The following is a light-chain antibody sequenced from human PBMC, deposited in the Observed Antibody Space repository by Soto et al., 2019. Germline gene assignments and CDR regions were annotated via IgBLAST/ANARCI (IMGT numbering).Light chain of an antibody. CDR1: QSISSW. CDR3: QQYNSYWT. V-gene: IGKV1-5*03. Sequence: DIQMTQSPSTLSASVGDRVTITCRASQSISSWLAWYQQKPGKAPKLLIYKAYSLESGVPSRFSGSGYGTEFTLTISNLQPDHFATYYCQQYNSYWTFGQGTKVEIK. CDR2: KAY. J-gene: IGKJ1*01.